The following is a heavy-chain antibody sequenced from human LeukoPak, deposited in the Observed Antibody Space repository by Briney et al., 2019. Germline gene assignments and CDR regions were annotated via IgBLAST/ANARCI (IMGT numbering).Heavy chain of an antibody. V-gene: IGHV1-2*02. Sequence: ASVKVSCKASGYTFTGYYMHWVRQAPGQGLEWMGWINPNSGGTNYAQKFQGRVTMTRDTSISTAYMEPSRLRSDDTALYYCAREMATVSSIDYWGQGTLVTVSS. J-gene: IGHJ4*02. D-gene: IGHD5-24*01. CDR3: AREMATVSSIDY. CDR1: GYTFTGYY. CDR2: INPNSGGT.